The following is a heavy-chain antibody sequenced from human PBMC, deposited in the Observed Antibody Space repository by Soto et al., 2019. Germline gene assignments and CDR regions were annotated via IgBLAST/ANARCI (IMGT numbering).Heavy chain of an antibody. J-gene: IGHJ5*02. Sequence: ASVKVSCKASGYTFTGYYMHWVRQAPGQGLEWMGWINPNSGGTNYAQKFQGWVTMTRDTSISTAYMELSRLRSDDTAVYYCARGGQVGARYNWFDPWGQGTLVTVSS. V-gene: IGHV1-2*04. CDR1: GYTFTGYY. D-gene: IGHD1-26*01. CDR3: ARGGQVGARYNWFDP. CDR2: INPNSGGT.